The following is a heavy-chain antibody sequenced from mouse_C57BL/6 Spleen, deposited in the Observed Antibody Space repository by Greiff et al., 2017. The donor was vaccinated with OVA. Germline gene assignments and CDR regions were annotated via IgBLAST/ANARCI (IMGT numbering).Heavy chain of an antibody. J-gene: IGHJ1*03. V-gene: IGHV1-64*01. CDR3: ARSGLLRLHFDV. D-gene: IGHD1-1*01. CDR1: GYTFTSYW. Sequence: QVQLKQPGAELVKPGASVKLSCKASGYTFTSYWMHWVKQRPGQGLEWIGMIHPNSGSTNYNEKFKSKATLTVDKSSSTAYMQLSSLTSEDSAVYYCARSGLLRLHFDVWGTGTTVTVSA. CDR2: IHPNSGST.